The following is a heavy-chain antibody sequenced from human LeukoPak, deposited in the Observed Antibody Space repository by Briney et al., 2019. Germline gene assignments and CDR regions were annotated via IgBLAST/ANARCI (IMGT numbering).Heavy chain of an antibody. CDR2: VHLDGRT. J-gene: IGHJ4*02. D-gene: IGHD3-3*01. V-gene: IGHV4-4*02. CDR3: AREGGFYRPLDY. CDR1: GGSVINTNW. Sequence: SGTLSLTCGVSGGSVINTNWWTWVRQPPGKGLEWIGEVHLDGRTNYNPSLESPRTMSVDVAENQVSLKLTSVTAADSAVYYCAREGGFYRPLDYSGQGTLVTVSS.